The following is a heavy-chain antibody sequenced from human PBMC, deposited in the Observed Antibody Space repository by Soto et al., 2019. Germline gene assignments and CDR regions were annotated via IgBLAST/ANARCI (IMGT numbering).Heavy chain of an antibody. CDR3: ARDGVPAAQDPYYYYGMDV. Sequence: SLRLSCAASGFTFSSYSMNWVRQAPGKGLEWVSSISSSSSYIYYADSVKGRFTISRDNAKNSLYLQMNSLRAEDTAVYYCARDGVPAAQDPYYYYGMDVWGQGTTVTVSS. V-gene: IGHV3-21*01. D-gene: IGHD2-2*01. CDR2: ISSSSSYI. J-gene: IGHJ6*02. CDR1: GFTFSSYS.